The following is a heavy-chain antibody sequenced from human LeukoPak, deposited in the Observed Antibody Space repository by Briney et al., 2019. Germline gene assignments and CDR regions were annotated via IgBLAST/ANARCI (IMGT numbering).Heavy chain of an antibody. J-gene: IGHJ4*02. D-gene: IGHD1-26*01. CDR2: IKNKANSYGT. CDR3: TRVRLGAATRYFDY. Sequence: GGSLRLSCAASRFSFSDHYMDWVSLAPGKGLEWVGRIKNKANSYGTDYAASVKGRFTLSRDDSKDSLYLQMNSLRSEDTALYYCTRVRLGAATRYFDYWGQGTLVTVSS. CDR1: RFSFSDHY. V-gene: IGHV3-72*01.